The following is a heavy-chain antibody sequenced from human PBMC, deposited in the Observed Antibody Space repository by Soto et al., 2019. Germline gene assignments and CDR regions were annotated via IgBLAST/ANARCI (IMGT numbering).Heavy chain of an antibody. D-gene: IGHD3-10*01. CDR3: ERGGGFFDY. Sequence: EVQLVESGGGLVQPGGSLRLSCAASGFTFSSYVINWLRQAPGKGLEWVSYISISSSTRYYADSVRGRFTISRDNAKNSLYLQMNSLRDEDTGVYYWERGGGFFDYWGQGTLVTVSS. CDR1: GFTFSSYV. CDR2: ISISSSTR. J-gene: IGHJ4*02. V-gene: IGHV3-48*02.